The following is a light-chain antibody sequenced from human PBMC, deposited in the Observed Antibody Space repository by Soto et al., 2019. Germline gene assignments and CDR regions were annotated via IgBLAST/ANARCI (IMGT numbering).Light chain of an antibody. J-gene: IGKJ4*01. CDR3: QQRSNWPLT. CDR1: QTVRNNY. CDR2: DAS. Sequence: EFVLTQSPGTLSLSPGSRAPLSCRASQTVRNNYLAWYQQKPGQAPRLLIYDASSRATGIPDRFSGGGSGTDFTLTISRLGPEDFAVYYCQQRSNWPLTFGGGTKVDIK. V-gene: IGKV3D-20*02.